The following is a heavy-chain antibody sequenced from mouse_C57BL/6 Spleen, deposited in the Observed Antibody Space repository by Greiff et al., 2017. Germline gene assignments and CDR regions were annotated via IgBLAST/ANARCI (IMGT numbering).Heavy chain of an antibody. CDR1: GFAFSSYW. CDR3: ACYSNYYYFDY. CDR2: ICPGVGDT. D-gene: IGHD2-5*01. V-gene: IGHV1-80*01. Sequence: QVQLLESGADLVKPGASVKISCKASGFAFSSYWMNWVKQRPGKGLEWIGQICPGVGDTTYNGLFTGKGTLSADKSSCTVYVQLSILTSEDSAVSFCACYSNYYYFDYWGQGTTLTVSS. J-gene: IGHJ2*01.